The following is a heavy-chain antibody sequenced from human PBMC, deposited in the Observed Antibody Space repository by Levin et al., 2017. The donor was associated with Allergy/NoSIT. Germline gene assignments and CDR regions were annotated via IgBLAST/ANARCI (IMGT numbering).Heavy chain of an antibody. D-gene: IGHD2/OR15-2a*01. CDR2: IEPSGGRT. V-gene: IGHV1-46*03. J-gene: IGHJ4*02. CDR1: GYTFGSFY. Sequence: GASVKVSCKASGYTFGSFYMHWVRQAPGQGPEWMGIIEPSGGRTIYAQKFQGRVTMSSDTSTSTVYMELSSLRSEDTAIYYCARDGPDCNGARCYRYFDFWGQGALVTVSS. CDR3: ARDGPDCNGARCYRYFDF.